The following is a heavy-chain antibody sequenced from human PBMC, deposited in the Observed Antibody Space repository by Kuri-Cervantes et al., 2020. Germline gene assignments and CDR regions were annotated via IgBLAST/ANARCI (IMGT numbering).Heavy chain of an antibody. CDR2: IKQDGSEK. D-gene: IGHD3-22*01. J-gene: IGHJ6*02. Sequence: GESLKISCAASGFTFSSYSMNWVRQAPGKGLEWVANIKQDGSEKYYVDSVKGRFTISRDNAKNSLYLQMNSLRAEDTAVYYCARDRPDDSSGYYLGYGMDVWGQGTTVTVSS. V-gene: IGHV3-7*01. CDR3: ARDRPDDSSGYYLGYGMDV. CDR1: GFTFSSYS.